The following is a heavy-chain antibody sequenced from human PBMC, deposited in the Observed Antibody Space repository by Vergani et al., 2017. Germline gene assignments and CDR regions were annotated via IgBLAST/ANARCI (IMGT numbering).Heavy chain of an antibody. V-gene: IGHV3-30-3*01. CDR2: ISYDGSNK. Sequence: QVQLVESGGGVVQPGRSLSLSCAASGFTFSSYAMHWVRQAPGKGLEWVAVISYDGSNKYYAASVKGRFTISRDNSKNTLYLQMNSLRAEDTAVYYCARDWGPWDIVVVGNYLGQGTLVTVSS. J-gene: IGHJ4*02. CDR3: ARDWGPWDIVVVGNY. D-gene: IGHD2-2*01. CDR1: GFTFSSYA.